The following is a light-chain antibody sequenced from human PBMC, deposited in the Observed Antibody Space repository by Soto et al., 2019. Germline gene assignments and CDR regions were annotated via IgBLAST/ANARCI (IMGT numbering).Light chain of an antibody. CDR2: AAS. V-gene: IGKV1-6*01. J-gene: IGKJ2*01. Sequence: AIQMTQSPSSLSASVGDRVTITCRASQDIRNELGWYQQKPGKAPKVLIYAASNLQSGVPSRFSGSGSGTDFTLTISSLHPEDFATYYCLQDYNYPRTFGQGTKLEIK. CDR3: LQDYNYPRT. CDR1: QDIRNE.